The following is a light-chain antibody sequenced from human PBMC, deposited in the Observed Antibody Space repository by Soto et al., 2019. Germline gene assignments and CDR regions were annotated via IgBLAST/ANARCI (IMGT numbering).Light chain of an antibody. Sequence: EIVLTQSPGTLSLSPGERATLSCRASQSVSNSYLAWYQQKPGQPPRLLIYDAFSRATGIADRFSGSGSGTDFALTISRLEPEDFAVYYCQQYGRSPGLFTFGPGTKVDIK. V-gene: IGKV3-20*01. CDR3: QQYGRSPGLFT. CDR1: QSVSNSY. CDR2: DAF. J-gene: IGKJ3*01.